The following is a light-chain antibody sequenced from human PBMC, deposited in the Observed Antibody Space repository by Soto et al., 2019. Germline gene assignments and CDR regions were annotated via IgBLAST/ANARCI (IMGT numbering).Light chain of an antibody. J-gene: IGLJ1*01. V-gene: IGLV2-8*01. CDR1: SSDVGGYNY. CDR3: SSYAGSNNLGV. CDR2: EVS. Sequence: QSALTKPPSASGSHGQSVTISCTGTSSDVGGYNYVSWYQQHPGKAPKLMIYEVSKRPSGVPDRFSGSKSGNTASLTVSGLQAEDEADYYCSSYAGSNNLGVFGTGTKLTVL.